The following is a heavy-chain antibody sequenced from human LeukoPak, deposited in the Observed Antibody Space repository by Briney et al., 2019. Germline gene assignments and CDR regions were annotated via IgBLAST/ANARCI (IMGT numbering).Heavy chain of an antibody. CDR3: ARDRASSGATPSFDY. V-gene: IGHV3-30*04. CDR1: GFTFSSYA. J-gene: IGHJ4*02. Sequence: GRSLRLSCAASGFTFSSYAMHWVRQAPGKGLEWVAVISYDGSNKYYADSVKGRFTISRDNSKNTLYLQMNSLRAEDTAVYYCARDRASSGATPSFDYWGQGTLVTVSS. D-gene: IGHD3-22*01. CDR2: ISYDGSNK.